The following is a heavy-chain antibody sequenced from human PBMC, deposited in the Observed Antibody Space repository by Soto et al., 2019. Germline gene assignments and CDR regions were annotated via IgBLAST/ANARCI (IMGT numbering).Heavy chain of an antibody. CDR1: GFSLSTSGMC. CDR2: IDWDDDK. CDR3: ARTATTVTTTLNFDY. V-gene: IGHV2-70*11. J-gene: IGHJ4*02. D-gene: IGHD4-17*01. Sequence: SGPTLVNPTQTLTLTCTFSGFSLSTSGMCVSWIRQPPGKALEWLARIDWDDDKYYSTSLKTRLTISKDTSKNQVVLTMTNMDPVDTATYYCARTATTVTTTLNFDYWGQGTLVTVSS.